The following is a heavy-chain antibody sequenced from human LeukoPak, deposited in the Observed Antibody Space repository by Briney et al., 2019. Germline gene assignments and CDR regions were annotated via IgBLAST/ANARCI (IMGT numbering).Heavy chain of an antibody. CDR3: ARGCCSSTSCYPPRDY. D-gene: IGHD2-2*01. Sequence: SETLSLTCTVSGGSISSSSYYWGWIRQPPGKGLEWIGSIYYSGSTYYNPSLKSRVTISVDTSKNQFSLKLSSVTAADTAVYYCARGCCSSTSCYPPRDYWGQGTLVTVSS. CDR2: IYYSGST. CDR1: GGSISSSSYY. V-gene: IGHV4-39*07. J-gene: IGHJ4*02.